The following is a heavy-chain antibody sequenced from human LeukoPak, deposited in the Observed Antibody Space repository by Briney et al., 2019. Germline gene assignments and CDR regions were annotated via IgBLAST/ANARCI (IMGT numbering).Heavy chain of an antibody. V-gene: IGHV1-69*13. Sequence: GTSVKVSCKASVGTFSSYAISCVRQAPGQGLEWMGGIIPIFGTANYARKFQGRVTITADESTRTAYMEISSLRSEDTAVYYCAREGWGYDSSGYYLHWGQGTLVTVSS. D-gene: IGHD3-22*01. CDR2: IIPIFGTA. J-gene: IGHJ4*02. CDR1: VGTFSSYA. CDR3: AREGWGYDSSGYYLH.